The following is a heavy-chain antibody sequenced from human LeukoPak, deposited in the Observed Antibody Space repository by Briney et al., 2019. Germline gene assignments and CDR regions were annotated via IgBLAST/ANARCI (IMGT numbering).Heavy chain of an antibody. Sequence: PGGSLRLSCAASGFTFSSYWMSWVRQAPGKGLEWVANIKVDGSETHYVDSVKGRFTISRDNAKSSLYLEMNTLRAEDTAMFYCARGPGDYRDFDYWGQGTLVTVSS. CDR3: ARGPGDYRDFDY. V-gene: IGHV3-7*05. J-gene: IGHJ4*02. D-gene: IGHD4-17*01. CDR2: IKVDGSET. CDR1: GFTFSSYW.